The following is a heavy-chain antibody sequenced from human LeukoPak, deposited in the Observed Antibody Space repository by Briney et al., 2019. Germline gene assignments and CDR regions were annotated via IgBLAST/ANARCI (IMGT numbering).Heavy chain of an antibody. CDR3: ARSSDWQGLGMDV. J-gene: IGHJ6*02. D-gene: IGHD6-19*01. CDR1: GFTFSSYA. V-gene: IGHV3-64*04. Sequence: GGSLRLSCSASGFTFSSYAMHWVRQAPGKGLEYVSAISSNGGSTYYADSVKGRFTISRESSKNTLFLQMNSLRAEDTAVYYCARSSDWQGLGMDVWGQGTTVTVSS. CDR2: ISSNGGST.